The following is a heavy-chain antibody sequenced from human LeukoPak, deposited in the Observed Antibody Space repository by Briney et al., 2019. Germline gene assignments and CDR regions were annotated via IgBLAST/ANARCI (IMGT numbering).Heavy chain of an antibody. CDR2: INHSGST. D-gene: IGHD2-15*01. CDR1: GGSLSGYY. J-gene: IGHJ3*02. V-gene: IGHV4-34*01. Sequence: SETLSLTCTVSGGSLSGYYWSWIRQPPGKGLEWIGEINHSGSTNYNPSLKSRVTISVDTSKNQFSLKLSSVTAADTAVYYCATSPGGVVVVASDAFDIWGQGTMVTVSS. CDR3: ATSPGGVVVVASDAFDI.